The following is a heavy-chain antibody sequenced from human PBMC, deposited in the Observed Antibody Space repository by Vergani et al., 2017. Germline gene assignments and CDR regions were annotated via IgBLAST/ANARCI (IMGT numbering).Heavy chain of an antibody. CDR2: IYYSGST. CDR3: ARVKVGMDV. CDR1: GGSISSYY. Sequence: QVQLQESGPGLVKPSETLSLTCTVSGGSISSYYWSWIRQPPGKGLEWIGYIYYSGSTNNNPSLKSRVTISVDTSKNQFSLKLSSVTAADTAVYYCARVKVGMDVWGQGTTVTVSS. V-gene: IGHV4-59*01. J-gene: IGHJ6*02.